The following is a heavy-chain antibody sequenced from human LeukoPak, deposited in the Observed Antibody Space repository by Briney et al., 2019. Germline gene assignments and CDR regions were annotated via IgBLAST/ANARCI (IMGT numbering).Heavy chain of an antibody. Sequence: SETLSLTCTVSGGSISSYYWSGIRQPPGKGLEWIGYIYYSGSTNYNPSLESRVTISVDTSKNQFSLNLNSVTAADTAVYYCARDGCSSTSCSEFDYWGQGTLVTVSS. CDR1: GGSISSYY. D-gene: IGHD2-2*01. J-gene: IGHJ4*02. V-gene: IGHV4-59*01. CDR2: IYYSGST. CDR3: ARDGCSSTSCSEFDY.